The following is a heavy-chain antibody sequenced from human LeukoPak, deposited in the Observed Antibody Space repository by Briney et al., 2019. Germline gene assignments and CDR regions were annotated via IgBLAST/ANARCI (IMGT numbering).Heavy chain of an antibody. D-gene: IGHD3-16*01. V-gene: IGHV3-53*01. CDR3: AKRARPFGGGFDY. CDR2: IYSGGRT. Sequence: PGGSLRLSCAASGFTVSSSYMSWVRQAPGKGLEWVSVIYSGGRTSYADSVKGRFTVSRDNSKNTLYLQMNSLRAEDTAVYYSAKRARPFGGGFDYWGQGTLVSVSS. CDR1: GFTVSSSY. J-gene: IGHJ4*02.